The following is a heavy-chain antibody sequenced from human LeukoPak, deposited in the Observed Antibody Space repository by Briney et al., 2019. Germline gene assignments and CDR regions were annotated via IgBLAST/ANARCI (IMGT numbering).Heavy chain of an antibody. CDR1: GASISSSNYY. V-gene: IGHV4-39*01. CDR2: IYSSGNT. CDR3: AKSNGYGLIDY. D-gene: IGHD5-12*01. Sequence: PSETLSLTCAVSGASISSSNYYWGWVRQSPGKGLEWIGNIYSSGNTYYNASLKSRVTMYIDTSKNQFSLKLSSVTAADTAMYYCAKSNGYGLIDYWGQGTLVTISS. J-gene: IGHJ4*02.